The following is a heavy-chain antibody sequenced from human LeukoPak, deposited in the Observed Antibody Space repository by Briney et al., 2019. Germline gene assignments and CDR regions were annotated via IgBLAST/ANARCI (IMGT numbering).Heavy chain of an antibody. J-gene: IGHJ4*02. D-gene: IGHD2-2*02. Sequence: PGGSLRLSCAASGFTFDDYAMHWVRQAPGKGLEWVSGISWNSGSIGYADSVKGRFTTSRDNAKNSLYLQMNSLRAEDTALYYCAKDRARDCSSTSCYTFDYWGQGTLVTVSS. CDR3: AKDRARDCSSTSCYTFDY. V-gene: IGHV3-9*01. CDR1: GFTFDDYA. CDR2: ISWNSGSI.